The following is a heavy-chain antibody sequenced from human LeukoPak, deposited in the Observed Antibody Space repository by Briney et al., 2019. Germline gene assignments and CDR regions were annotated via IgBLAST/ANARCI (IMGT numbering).Heavy chain of an antibody. CDR3: ATDFYRGRQFDY. CDR2: FDPEDVET. J-gene: IGHJ4*02. D-gene: IGHD2/OR15-2a*01. Sequence: ASVKVSCKVSGNTFTDLSMNWVRQAPGKGLEWMGGFDPEDVETIYAQKFQGRVTMTEDTSTETAYVELTSLGPEDTAVYYCATDFYRGRQFDYWGQGTLVTVSS. V-gene: IGHV1-24*01. CDR1: GNTFTDLS.